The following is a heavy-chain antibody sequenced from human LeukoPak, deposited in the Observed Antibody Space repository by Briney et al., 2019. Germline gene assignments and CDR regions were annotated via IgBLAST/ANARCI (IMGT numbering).Heavy chain of an antibody. V-gene: IGHV4-61*01. Sequence: PSETLSLTCTVSGGSVSSGSYYWSWIRQPPGKGLEWIGYIYYSGSTNYNPSLKSRVTISVDTSKNQFSLKLSSVTAADTAVYYCARVHYYYDSSGSYWYFDLWGRGTLVTVSS. CDR1: GGSVSSGSYY. D-gene: IGHD3-22*01. J-gene: IGHJ2*01. CDR2: IYYSGST. CDR3: ARVHYYYDSSGSYWYFDL.